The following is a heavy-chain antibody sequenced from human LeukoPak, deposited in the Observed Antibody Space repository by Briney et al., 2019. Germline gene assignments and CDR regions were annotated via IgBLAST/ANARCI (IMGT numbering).Heavy chain of an antibody. D-gene: IGHD3-3*01. CDR2: LSSDGVNK. CDR3: ARDPGTIFDVLNSHFDS. Sequence: PGGSLRLSCAASGFTFSSYPMHWVRQTPAKGLEWVAILSSDGVNKRYADSVRGRFTISRDNFKNTLYLQMSSMTAEDTAIYYCARDPGTIFDVLNSHFDSWGQGTLVTVSS. J-gene: IGHJ4*02. V-gene: IGHV3-30-3*01. CDR1: GFTFSSYP.